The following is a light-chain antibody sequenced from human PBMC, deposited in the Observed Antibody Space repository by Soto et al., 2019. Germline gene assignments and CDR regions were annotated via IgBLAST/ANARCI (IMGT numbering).Light chain of an antibody. CDR3: LQDYYYPLS. CDR2: AAS. J-gene: IGKJ4*01. CDR1: RGIENH. V-gene: IGKV1-6*01. Sequence: AIQMTQSPSSLSASVGDRVIITCRASRGIENHLDWYQQKPGKAPKLLINAASTLQSGVPSRFSGSGSGTDFTLTISSLQPEDFATYYCLQDYYYPLSFGGGTKVDIK.